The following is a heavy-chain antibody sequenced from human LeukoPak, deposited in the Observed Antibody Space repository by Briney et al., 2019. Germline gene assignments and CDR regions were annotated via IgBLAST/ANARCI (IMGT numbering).Heavy chain of an antibody. CDR1: GFTFSSYG. Sequence: GGSLRLSCAASGFTFSSYGMHWVRQAPGKGLEWVSCISSSGSTIYYADSVKGRFTISRDNAKNSLYLQMNSLRAEDTAVYYCAELGITMIGGVWGKGTTVTISS. V-gene: IGHV3-48*04. CDR3: AELGITMIGGV. CDR2: ISSSGSTI. D-gene: IGHD3-10*02. J-gene: IGHJ6*04.